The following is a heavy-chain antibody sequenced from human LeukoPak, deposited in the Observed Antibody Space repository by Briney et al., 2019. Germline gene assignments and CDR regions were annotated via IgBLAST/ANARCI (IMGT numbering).Heavy chain of an antibody. Sequence: PGGSLRLSCEGSAFIFSGHWMNWVRQTPGKGLEWVANIKQDGSEKYYGDSVKGRFTISRENAKNSLYLQMNSVRAEDTAVYYCARGFGRPWGQGTLVTVSS. J-gene: IGHJ5*02. V-gene: IGHV3-7*03. CDR3: ARGFGRP. D-gene: IGHD3-10*01. CDR1: AFIFSGHW. CDR2: IKQDGSEK.